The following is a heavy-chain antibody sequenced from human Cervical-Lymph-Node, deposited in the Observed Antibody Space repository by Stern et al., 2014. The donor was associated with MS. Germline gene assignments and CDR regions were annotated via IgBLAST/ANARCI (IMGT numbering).Heavy chain of an antibody. V-gene: IGHV4-30-4*01. CDR2: IHYSGTN. D-gene: IGHD5-24*01. Sequence: QVQLQESGPGLVKPSQTLSLTCAVSGGSISSGEYYWSWIRQSPGKGLEWIGYIHYSGTNYYNPSLKSRVTISVDTSKNQFSLKLSSVTAADTAVYYCSRDADAYSLVFGYWGRGTLVTVSS. CDR3: SRDADAYSLVFGY. J-gene: IGHJ4*02. CDR1: GGSISSGEYY.